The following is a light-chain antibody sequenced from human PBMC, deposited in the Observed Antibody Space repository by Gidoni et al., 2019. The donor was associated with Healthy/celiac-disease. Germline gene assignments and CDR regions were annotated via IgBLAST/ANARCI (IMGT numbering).Light chain of an antibody. CDR2: GAS. Sequence: IVLTQSPVTLSLSPGERATLSCRASQSVSSSYLAWYQQKPGQAPRLLIYGASSRATGIPDRFSGSGSGTDFTLTISRLEPEDFAVYYCQQYGSSPMYTFXQXTKLEIK. J-gene: IGKJ2*01. CDR1: QSVSSSY. CDR3: QQYGSSPMYT. V-gene: IGKV3-20*01.